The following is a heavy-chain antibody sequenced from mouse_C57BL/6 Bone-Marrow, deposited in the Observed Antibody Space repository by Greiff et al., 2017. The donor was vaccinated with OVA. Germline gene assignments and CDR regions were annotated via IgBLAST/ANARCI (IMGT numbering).Heavy chain of an antibody. CDR1: GYTFTSYW. D-gene: IGHD1-1*01. Sequence: PGASVKMSCKASGYTFTSYWITWVKQRPGQGLEWIGDIYPGSGSTNYNEKFKSKATLTVDTSSSTAYMQLSSLTSEDSAVYYCAALYGRSFYYFDYWGQGTTLTVSS. V-gene: IGHV1-55*01. J-gene: IGHJ2*01. CDR3: AALYGRSFYYFDY. CDR2: IYPGSGST.